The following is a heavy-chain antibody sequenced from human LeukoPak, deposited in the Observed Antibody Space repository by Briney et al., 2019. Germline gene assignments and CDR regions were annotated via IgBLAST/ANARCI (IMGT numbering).Heavy chain of an antibody. CDR3: SAQPASLAGGMHS. Sequence: GGSLRLSCAASGFSFSSHSMTWVRQAPGKGLDWVSTISPRSDFTFYADSVKGRFTVSRDNSRNTLYLHMSTLRAEDTAVYYCSAQPASLAGGMHSWGQGALVTVSS. D-gene: IGHD6-19*01. J-gene: IGHJ4*02. CDR2: ISPRSDFT. CDR1: GFSFSSHS. V-gene: IGHV3-23*01.